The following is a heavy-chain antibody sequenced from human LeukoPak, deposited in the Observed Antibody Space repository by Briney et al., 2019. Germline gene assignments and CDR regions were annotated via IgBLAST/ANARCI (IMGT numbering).Heavy chain of an antibody. V-gene: IGHV1-69*13. CDR2: IIPIFGTA. J-gene: IGHJ4*02. Sequence: ASVKVSCKASEYIFTTDYIHWVRQAPGQGLEWMGRIIPIFGTANYAQKFQGRVTITADESTSTAYMELSSLRSEDTAVYYCARGEGAVAGHPGTTEYYFDYWGQGTLVTVSS. CDR1: EYIFTTDY. CDR3: ARGEGAVAGHPGTTEYYFDY. D-gene: IGHD6-19*01.